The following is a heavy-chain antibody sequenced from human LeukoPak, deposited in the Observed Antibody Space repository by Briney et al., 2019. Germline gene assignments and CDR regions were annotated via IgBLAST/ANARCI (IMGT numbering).Heavy chain of an antibody. D-gene: IGHD2-2*01. CDR2: ISSSSSYI. CDR3: ARGGRRDLGYCSSTSCYAQYYFDY. CDR1: GFTFSSYS. Sequence: GGSLRLSCAASGFTFSSYSKNWVRQAPGKGLEWVSSISSSSSYIYYADSVKGRFTISRDNAKNSLYLQMNSLRAEDTAVYYCARGGRRDLGYCSSTSCYAQYYFDYWGQGTLVTASS. V-gene: IGHV3-21*01. J-gene: IGHJ4*02.